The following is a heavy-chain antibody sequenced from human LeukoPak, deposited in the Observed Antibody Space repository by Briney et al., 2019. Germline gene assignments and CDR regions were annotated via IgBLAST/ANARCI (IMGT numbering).Heavy chain of an antibody. CDR3: ATRGYCYDSSGRYYYYYYMDV. V-gene: IGHV3-23*01. CDR1: GFTFSSYA. Sequence: PGGSLGLSCAASGFTFSSYAMSWVRQAPGKGLEWVSAISGSGGSTYYADSVKGRFTISRDNSKNTLYLQMNSLRAEDTAVYYCATRGYCYDSSGRYYYYYYMDVWGKGTTVTVSS. J-gene: IGHJ6*03. D-gene: IGHD3-22*01. CDR2: ISGSGGST.